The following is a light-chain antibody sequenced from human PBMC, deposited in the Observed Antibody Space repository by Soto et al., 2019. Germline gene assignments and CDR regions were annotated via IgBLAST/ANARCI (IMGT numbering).Light chain of an antibody. CDR2: DVS. CDR3: SSYTSSSTXV. V-gene: IGLV2-14*01. Sequence: QSVLTQPASVSGSPGQSITISCTGTSSDVGGYDYVSWYQQHPSKAPKLMIYDVSNRPSGVSNRFSGSKSGNTASLTISGLQAEDEADYFCSSYTSSSTXVFGTGTKVTVL. CDR1: SSDVGGYDY. J-gene: IGLJ1*01.